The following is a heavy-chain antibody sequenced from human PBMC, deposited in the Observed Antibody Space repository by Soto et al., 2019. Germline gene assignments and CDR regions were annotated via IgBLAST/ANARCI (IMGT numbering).Heavy chain of an antibody. D-gene: IGHD1-26*01. CDR2: INTDGSVT. V-gene: IGHV3-74*01. J-gene: IGHJ4*02. CDR1: GFTFNNFW. Sequence: WGSLRLSCAGSGFTFNNFWIHFFRQAPGKGLVWVARINTDGSVTSHADSVKGRFTISRDNAKSTLYLQMNSLRAEDSARYYCARQTGLGATNYWGRGTLVTVSS. CDR3: ARQTGLGATNY.